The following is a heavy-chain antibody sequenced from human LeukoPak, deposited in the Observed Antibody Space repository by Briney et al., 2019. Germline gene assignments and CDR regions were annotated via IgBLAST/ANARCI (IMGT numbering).Heavy chain of an antibody. Sequence: GGSLRLSCAASGFTFSSYGMHWVRQAPGKGLEWVANIKQDGGEKYYVDSVKGRFTISRDNAKNSLYLQMNSLRAEDTAVYYCARDWGLVSYYFDYWGQGTLVTVSS. CDR2: IKQDGGEK. D-gene: IGHD3-16*01. V-gene: IGHV3-7*01. J-gene: IGHJ4*02. CDR1: GFTFSSYG. CDR3: ARDWGLVSYYFDY.